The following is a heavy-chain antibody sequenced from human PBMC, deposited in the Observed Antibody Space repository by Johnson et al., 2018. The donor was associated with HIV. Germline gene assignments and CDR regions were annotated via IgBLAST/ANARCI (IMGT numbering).Heavy chain of an antibody. D-gene: IGHD4-11*01. CDR1: GFTFSGSA. J-gene: IGHJ3*02. Sequence: EVQLVESGGGLVQPGGSLKLSCVASGFTFSGSAMHWVRQASGKGLEWVGRIRSKANSYATAYAASVTGRFTISSDDSQNTAYLQMNSLRPEDTAVYFCARGGLYIQFLALDSFDIWGQGTMVTVSS. CDR3: ARGGLYIQFLALDSFDI. V-gene: IGHV3-73*01. CDR2: IRSKANSYAT.